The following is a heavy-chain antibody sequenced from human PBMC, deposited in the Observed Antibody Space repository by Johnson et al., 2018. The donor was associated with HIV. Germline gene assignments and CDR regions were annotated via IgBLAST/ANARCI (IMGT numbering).Heavy chain of an antibody. Sequence: VQLLESGGGVVRPGGSLRLSCAASGFTFDDYGMSWVRQAPGKGLEWVSGINWNGGSTGYADSVKGRFTISRDNAKNSLYLQMNSLRAEDTAVYYCARLYCSSTSCYEGGGDAFDIWGQGTMVTVSS. CDR2: INWNGGST. J-gene: IGHJ3*02. CDR1: GFTFDDYG. V-gene: IGHV3-20*04. CDR3: ARLYCSSTSCYEGGGDAFDI. D-gene: IGHD2-2*01.